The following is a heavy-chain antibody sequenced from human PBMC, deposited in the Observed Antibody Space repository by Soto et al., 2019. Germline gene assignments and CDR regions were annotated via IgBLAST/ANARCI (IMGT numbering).Heavy chain of an antibody. J-gene: IGHJ6*02. D-gene: IGHD6-19*01. CDR2: IIPIFGTA. CDR1: GGTFSSYA. V-gene: IGHV1-69*06. Sequence: QVQLVQSGAEVKKPGSSVKVSCKASGGTFSSYAISWVRQAPGQGLEWMGGIIPIFGTANYAQKFQGRVTITADKSTSTAYMELGSLRSEDTAVYYCASGIAVAGTPRYYYGMDVWGQGTTVTVSS. CDR3: ASGIAVAGTPRYYYGMDV.